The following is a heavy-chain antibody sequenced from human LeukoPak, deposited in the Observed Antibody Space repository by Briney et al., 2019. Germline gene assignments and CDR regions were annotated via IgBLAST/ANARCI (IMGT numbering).Heavy chain of an antibody. CDR1: GGSISAYY. D-gene: IGHD6-6*01. V-gene: IGHV4-59*01. Sequence: PSEALSLTCTVPGGSISAYYWSWIRQPPGKGLEWIGYIHYSGTTNYYPSLKSRVTIALDTSKNQFSLKLNSVTAADTAVYYCARFGTSSSRFFDQWGQGTLVTVSS. J-gene: IGHJ4*02. CDR2: IHYSGTT. CDR3: ARFGTSSSRFFDQ.